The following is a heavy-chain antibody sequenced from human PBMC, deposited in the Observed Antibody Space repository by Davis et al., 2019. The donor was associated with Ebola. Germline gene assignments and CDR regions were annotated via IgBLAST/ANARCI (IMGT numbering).Heavy chain of an antibody. CDR3: ARDIYNYGDYNYWYFDL. J-gene: IGHJ2*01. Sequence: SVKVSCKASGGTFSSYAISWVRQAPGQGLEWMGGIIPIFGTANYAQKFQGRVTITADESTSTAYMELSSLRSEDTAVYYCARDIYNYGDYNYWYFDLWGRGTLVTVSS. D-gene: IGHD4-17*01. V-gene: IGHV1-69*13. CDR2: IIPIFGTA. CDR1: GGTFSSYA.